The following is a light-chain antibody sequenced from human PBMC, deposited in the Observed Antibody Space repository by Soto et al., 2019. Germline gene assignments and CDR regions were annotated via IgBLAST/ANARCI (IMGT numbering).Light chain of an antibody. CDR1: SGSIASNY. Sequence: NFMLTQPHSVSESPGKTVTISCTRSSGSIASNYVQWYQQHPGSAPTTVIYEDNQRPSGVPDRFAGSIDSSSNSASLTISGLKTEDEADYSCQSYDSSDVVFGGGTKVTVL. CDR3: QSYDSSDVV. CDR2: EDN. J-gene: IGLJ2*01. V-gene: IGLV6-57*04.